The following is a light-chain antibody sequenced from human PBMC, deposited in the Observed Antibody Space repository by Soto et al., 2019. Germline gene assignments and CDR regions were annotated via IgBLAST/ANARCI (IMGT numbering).Light chain of an antibody. CDR2: AAS. J-gene: IGKJ4*01. V-gene: IGKV1-39*01. Sequence: DIQMTQSPSSLSASVGDRVAITCRASQNISSYLNWYQQKPGKAPKLLIYAASSLQSGVPSRFSGSGYETDFTLTISSLQPEDFATYYCQQSYSTPRGTFGGGTKVDIK. CDR3: QQSYSTPRGT. CDR1: QNISSY.